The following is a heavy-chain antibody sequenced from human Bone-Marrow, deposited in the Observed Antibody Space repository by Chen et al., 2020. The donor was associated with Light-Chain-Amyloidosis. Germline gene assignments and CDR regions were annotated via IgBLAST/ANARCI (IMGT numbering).Heavy chain of an antibody. CDR1: GGTFSTSA. D-gene: IGHD3-10*01. J-gene: IGHJ6*03. Sequence: QVLLVQSGAEVKKPGSSVQVSCKASGGTFSTSAINWVRQAPGQGLEWMGGIIPSLGTASYAQKFQGRVTITADESTTTIHMELTSLKSEDAAVYYCARARRKSDWELRYFLDVWGNGTTVTVSS. CDR3: ARARRKSDWELRYFLDV. V-gene: IGHV1-69*01. CDR2: IIPSLGTA.